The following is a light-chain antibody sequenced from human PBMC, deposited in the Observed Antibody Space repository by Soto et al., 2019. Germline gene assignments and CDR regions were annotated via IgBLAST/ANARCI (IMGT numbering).Light chain of an antibody. CDR3: QQYNSYPYT. Sequence: DIQMTQSPSTLSASVGDRVTITCRASQSISSWLAWYQQKPGKATKLLIYKASSLESGVPSRFSGSGSGTDFTLTISSLQPDDFETYYCQQYNSYPYTFGQGTKLEIK. V-gene: IGKV1-5*03. J-gene: IGKJ2*01. CDR2: KAS. CDR1: QSISSW.